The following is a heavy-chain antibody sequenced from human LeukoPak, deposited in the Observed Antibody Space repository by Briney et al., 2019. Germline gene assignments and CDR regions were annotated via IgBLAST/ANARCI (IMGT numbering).Heavy chain of an antibody. V-gene: IGHV1-69*05. J-gene: IGHJ3*02. CDR2: IIPIFGTA. CDR3: TRFPNLRLMTTVTVHDAFDI. Sequence: SVKVSCKASGGTFSSYAISWVRQAPGQGLEWMGRIIPIFGTANYAQKFQGRVTITTDESTSTAYMELSSLRSEDTAVYYCTRFPNLRLMTTVTVHDAFDIWGQGTMVTVSS. CDR1: GGTFSSYA. D-gene: IGHD4-11*01.